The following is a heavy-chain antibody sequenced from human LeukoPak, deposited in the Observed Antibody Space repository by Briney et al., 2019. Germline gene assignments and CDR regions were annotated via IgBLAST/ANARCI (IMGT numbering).Heavy chain of an antibody. Sequence: AGGSLRLSCTASGFTFGDYAMSWFRQAPGKGLEWVGFIRSKAYGGTTEYAASVKGRFTISRDDSKSIAYLQMNSLKTEDTAVYYCTRDVSSGWLYFDYWGQGTLVTVSS. CDR3: TRDVSSGWLYFDY. CDR2: IRSKAYGGTT. CDR1: GFTFGDYA. J-gene: IGHJ4*02. D-gene: IGHD6-19*01. V-gene: IGHV3-49*03.